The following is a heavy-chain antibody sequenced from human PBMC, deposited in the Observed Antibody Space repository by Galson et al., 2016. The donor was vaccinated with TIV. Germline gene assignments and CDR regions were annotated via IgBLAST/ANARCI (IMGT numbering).Heavy chain of an antibody. V-gene: IGHV1-69*06. CDR2: IIGIFGTA. Sequence: SVKVSCKASGGIFNSYAVSWVRQAPGQGLEWMGGIIGIFGTANYAQKFQGRVKITADKSPSTVYMELSSLGSADTAVYDCARGDTYYESTFDYWGQGTLVTVSS. CDR1: GGIFNSYA. J-gene: IGHJ4*02. CDR3: ARGDTYYESTFDY. D-gene: IGHD3-22*01.